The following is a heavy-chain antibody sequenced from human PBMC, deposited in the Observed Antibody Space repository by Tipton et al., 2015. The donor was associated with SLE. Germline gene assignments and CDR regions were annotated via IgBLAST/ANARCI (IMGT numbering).Heavy chain of an antibody. CDR2: IYYSGST. Sequence: TLSLTCTVSGGSISSSSYYWGWIRQPQGKGLEWIGSIYYSGSTYYNPSLKSRVTISVDTSKNQFSLKLSSVTAADTAVYYCARFRYYDLLYYFDYWGQGTLVTVSS. J-gene: IGHJ4*02. D-gene: IGHD3-3*01. CDR3: ARFRYYDLLYYFDY. CDR1: GGSISSSSYY. V-gene: IGHV4-39*07.